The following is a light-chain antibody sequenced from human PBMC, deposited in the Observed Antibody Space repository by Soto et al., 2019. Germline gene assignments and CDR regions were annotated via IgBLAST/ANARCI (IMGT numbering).Light chain of an antibody. J-gene: IGKJ5*01. CDR3: QQYNGWPIT. CDR1: QSVSNN. CDR2: GAS. V-gene: IGKV3-15*01. Sequence: EIVLTQSPGTLSLSPGERATLSCRASQSVSNNYLAWYQQKPGQAPRLLFYGASTRATGFPARFSGSGSGTEFTLTISSLQSEDFAVYYCQQYNGWPITFGQGTRLEIK.